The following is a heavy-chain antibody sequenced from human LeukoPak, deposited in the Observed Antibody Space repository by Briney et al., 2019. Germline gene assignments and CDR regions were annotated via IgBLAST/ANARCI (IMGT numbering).Heavy chain of an antibody. Sequence: PSETLSLTCTVSGGSISSGGYYWSWIRQHPGKGLEWIGYIYYSGSTYYNPSLKSRVTISVDTSKNQFSLKLSSVTAADTAVYYCARVSSSWYYFDSWGQGTLVTVSS. V-gene: IGHV4-31*03. CDR2: IYYSGST. CDR1: GGSISSGGYY. CDR3: ARVSSSWYYFDS. J-gene: IGHJ4*02. D-gene: IGHD6-13*01.